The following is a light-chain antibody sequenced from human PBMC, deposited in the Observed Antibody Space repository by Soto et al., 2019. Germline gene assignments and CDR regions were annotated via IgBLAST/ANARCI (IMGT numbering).Light chain of an antibody. CDR1: QSISSS. CDR2: DAS. J-gene: IGKJ1*01. CDR3: QQYHRYSWT. V-gene: IGKV1-5*01. Sequence: DIQMTQSPSTLSASVGDRVSIACRASQSISSSLAWYQQKPGKAPKLLIYDASSLESGVPSRFSGSGSGTEFTRASNSLQPQDFATYYCQQYHRYSWTFGQGTKVDIK.